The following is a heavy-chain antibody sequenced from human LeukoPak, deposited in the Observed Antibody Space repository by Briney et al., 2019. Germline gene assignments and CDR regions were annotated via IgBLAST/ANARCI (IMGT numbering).Heavy chain of an antibody. CDR2: ISYDGSDK. Sequence: GGSLRLSCAASGFAFSSYGMHWVRQAPGKGLEWVAVISYDGSDKYYADSVKGRFIISRDNSKNTLYLQMNSLRAEDTAVYYCARLIAAAGTYYYYYYGMDVWGQGTTVTVSS. CDR3: ARLIAAAGTYYYYYYGMDV. J-gene: IGHJ6*02. V-gene: IGHV3-30*03. D-gene: IGHD6-13*01. CDR1: GFAFSSYG.